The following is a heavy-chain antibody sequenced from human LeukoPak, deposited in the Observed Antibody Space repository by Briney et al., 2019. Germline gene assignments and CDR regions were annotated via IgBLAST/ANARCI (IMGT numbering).Heavy chain of an antibody. V-gene: IGHV1-8*03. D-gene: IGHD3-10*01. J-gene: IGHJ4*02. CDR2: MNPNSGNT. Sequence: ASVKVSCKASGYTFTSYDINWVRQATGQGLEWMGWMNPNSGNTGYAQKFQGRVTITRNTSISTAYMELSSLRSEDTAVYYCARDTYYSQDYFDYWGQGTLVTVSS. CDR1: GYTFTSYD. CDR3: ARDTYYSQDYFDY.